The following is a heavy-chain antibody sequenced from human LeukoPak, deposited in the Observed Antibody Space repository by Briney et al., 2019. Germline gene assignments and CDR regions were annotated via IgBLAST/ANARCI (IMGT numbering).Heavy chain of an antibody. V-gene: IGHV5-51*01. Sequence: GESLKISCKASGYSFISYWIAWVRQMPGKGLEWMGIIYPGDSDTRYSPSFQGQVTISADKSISTAYLQWSSLKASDTAMYYCARHGAVAGPTLPGNYYYGMDVWGQGTTVTVSS. CDR3: ARHGAVAGPTLPGNYYYGMDV. CDR2: IYPGDSDT. CDR1: GYSFISYW. D-gene: IGHD6-19*01. J-gene: IGHJ6*02.